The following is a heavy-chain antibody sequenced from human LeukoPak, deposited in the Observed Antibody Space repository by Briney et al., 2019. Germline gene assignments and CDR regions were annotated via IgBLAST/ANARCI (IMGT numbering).Heavy chain of an antibody. CDR1: GVSISSFY. J-gene: IGHJ4*02. V-gene: IGHV4-4*07. CDR3: VKSGGYGLIDY. CDR2: IYASGST. Sequence: PSETLSLTCTVSGVSISSFYWSWVRQPAGKGLEWIGRIYASGSTNYNPSLKSRVTMSVDTSKNQFSLRLNSVTAADTAMYFCVKSGGYGLIDYWGQGTLVTVSS. D-gene: IGHD1-26*01.